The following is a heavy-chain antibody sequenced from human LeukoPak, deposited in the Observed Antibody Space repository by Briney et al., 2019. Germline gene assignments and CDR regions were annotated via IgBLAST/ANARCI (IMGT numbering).Heavy chain of an antibody. J-gene: IGHJ4*02. Sequence: GESLKISCKGSGYSFTSYWIGWVRQVPGKGLGWMGIIYPGDSDTRYSPSFQGQVTISADKSISTAYLQWSSLKASDTAMYYCARGSGGGGDREYYFDYWGQGTLVTVSS. V-gene: IGHV5-51*01. CDR1: GYSFTSYW. CDR3: ARGSGGGGDREYYFDY. CDR2: IYPGDSDT. D-gene: IGHD3-16*01.